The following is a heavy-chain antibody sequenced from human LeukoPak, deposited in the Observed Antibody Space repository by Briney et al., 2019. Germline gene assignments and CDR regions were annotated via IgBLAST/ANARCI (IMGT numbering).Heavy chain of an antibody. CDR3: AKDAYYYGSGSWNFDY. CDR2: ISGSGGST. CDR1: GFTFSSYA. V-gene: IGHV3-23*01. J-gene: IGHJ4*02. D-gene: IGHD3-10*01. Sequence: PGGSLRLSCAASGFTFSSYAMSWVRQAPGKGLEWVSAISGSGGSTYYADSVKGRFTISRDNSKNTLYLRMNSLRAEDTAVYYCAKDAYYYGSGSWNFDYWGQGTLVTVSS.